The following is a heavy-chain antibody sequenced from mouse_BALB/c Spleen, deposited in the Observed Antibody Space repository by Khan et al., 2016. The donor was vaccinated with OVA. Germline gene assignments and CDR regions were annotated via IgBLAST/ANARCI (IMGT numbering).Heavy chain of an antibody. CDR3: VRETIVDIYWYLDV. CDR1: GFTFTDYY. Sequence: EVELVESGGGLVQPGGSLRLSCATCGFTFTDYYMSWVRQPPGKALEWLGFIRNKANGYTTEYSASVKGRFTISRDNSQRIVYLQMNTLRAEDSANYYGVRETIVDIYWYLDVWGAGTTVTVSS. D-gene: IGHD1-1*01. J-gene: IGHJ1*01. CDR2: IRNKANGYTT. V-gene: IGHV7-3*02.